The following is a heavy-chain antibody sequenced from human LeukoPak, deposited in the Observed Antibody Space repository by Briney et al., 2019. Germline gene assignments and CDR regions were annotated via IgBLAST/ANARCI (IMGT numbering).Heavy chain of an antibody. CDR2: IYYSGSA. CDR1: GGSLSSYY. D-gene: IGHD6-13*01. Sequence: PSETLSLTCTVSGGSLSSYYWSWIRQPPGKGLEWIGYIYYSGSAKYNPSLKSRVTISVDTSENQFSLKLSSVTAGDTAVYYCARAPGIAAAGTHFDFWGQGTLVTVSS. CDR3: ARAPGIAAAGTHFDF. V-gene: IGHV4-59*01. J-gene: IGHJ4*02.